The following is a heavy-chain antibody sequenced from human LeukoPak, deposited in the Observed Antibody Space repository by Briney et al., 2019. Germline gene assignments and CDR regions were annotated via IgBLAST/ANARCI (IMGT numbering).Heavy chain of an antibody. J-gene: IGHJ6*03. D-gene: IGHD3-10*01. CDR2: ISAYNGNT. CDR3: ARDSMVREYYYYMDV. CDR1: GYTFTSYG. V-gene: IGHV1-18*01. Sequence: ASVKVSCKASGYTFTSYGISWVRQAPGQGLEWMGWISAYNGNTNYAQKLQGRVTMTTDTSTSTAYMELRSLRSDDTAVYYCARDSMVREYYYYMDVWGKGTTVTVSS.